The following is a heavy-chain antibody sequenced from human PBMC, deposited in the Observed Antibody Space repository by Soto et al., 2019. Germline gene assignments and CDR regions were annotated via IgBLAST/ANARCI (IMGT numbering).Heavy chain of an antibody. CDR2: IISIFGTA. CDR3: ARDSVAAAAGHNWFDP. J-gene: IGHJ5*02. V-gene: IGHV1-69*12. Sequence: QVQLVQSGAEVKKPGSSVKVSCKASGGTFSSYAISWVRQAPGQGLEWMGGIISIFGTANYAQKFQGRVTIIADESTSTAYRELSSLRSEDTAVYYCARDSVAAAAGHNWFDPWGQGTLVTVSS. CDR1: GGTFSSYA. D-gene: IGHD6-13*01.